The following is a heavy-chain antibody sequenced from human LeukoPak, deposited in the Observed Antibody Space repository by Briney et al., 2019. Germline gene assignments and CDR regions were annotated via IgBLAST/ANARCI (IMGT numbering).Heavy chain of an antibody. CDR3: ARAMTTVIYFNI. D-gene: IGHD4-11*01. CDR2: INPNSGDT. CDR1: GYTFTGYY. J-gene: IGHJ4*02. V-gene: IGHV1-2*02. Sequence: GASVKVSCKASGYTFTGYYMYWVRQAPGQGLEWMGWINPNSGDTHYAQKFQGRVTMTRDTSISTAYMELSRLRSDDTAVYFRARAMTTVIYFNIWGQGTLVTVSS.